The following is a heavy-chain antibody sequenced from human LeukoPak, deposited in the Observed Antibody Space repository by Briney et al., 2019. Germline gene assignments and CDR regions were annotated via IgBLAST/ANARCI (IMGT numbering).Heavy chain of an antibody. Sequence: GGSLRFSCAASGFTFSSYWMYWVRQVPGKGLVWVSRIDSDGSSTTYADSVKGRFTISRDNAKNTLYLQMNSLRVEDTAVYYCARLTAAPGSRWFDPWGQGTLVTVSS. CDR3: ARLTAAPGSRWFDP. CDR1: GFTFSSYW. CDR2: IDSDGSST. D-gene: IGHD6-13*01. V-gene: IGHV3-74*01. J-gene: IGHJ5*02.